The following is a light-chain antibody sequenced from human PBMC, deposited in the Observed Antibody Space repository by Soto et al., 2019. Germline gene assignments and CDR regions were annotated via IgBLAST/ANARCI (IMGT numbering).Light chain of an antibody. J-gene: IGKJ1*01. CDR1: QSVLSSSNNKNC. CDR3: QHYYSIPWT. V-gene: IGKV4-1*01. CDR2: WAS. Sequence: DIVMTQSPDSLAVSLGERATINCKSSQSVLSSSNNKNCLAWYQQKSGQPPKLLIYWASTRESGVPDRFSGSGSGTDFTLTISSLXXEDVAAYYCQHYYSIPWTFGRGTRVX.